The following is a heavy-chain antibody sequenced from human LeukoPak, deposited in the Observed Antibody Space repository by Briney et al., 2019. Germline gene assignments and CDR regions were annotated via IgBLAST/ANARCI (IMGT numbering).Heavy chain of an antibody. CDR3: ARDSRYCSGGSCYASYHYYGMDV. CDR1: GGSISGDY. Sequence: SETLSLTCTVSGGSISGDYWSWIRQPAGKGLEWIGRIYTSGSTNYNPSLKSRVTMSVDTSKNQFSLKLSSVTAADTAVYYCARDSRYCSGGSCYASYHYYGMDVWGQGTTVTVSS. V-gene: IGHV4-4*07. D-gene: IGHD2-15*01. CDR2: IYTSGST. J-gene: IGHJ6*02.